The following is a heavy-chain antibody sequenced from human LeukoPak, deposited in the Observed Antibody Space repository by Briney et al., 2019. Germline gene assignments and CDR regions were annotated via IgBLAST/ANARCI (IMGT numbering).Heavy chain of an antibody. V-gene: IGHV3-9*01. CDR3: ATGGELWNYAENWFDP. J-gene: IGHJ5*02. CDR1: GFTFDDYA. CDR2: ISWNSGSI. Sequence: GGSLRLSCAASGFTFDDYAMHWVRQAPGKGLEWVSGISWNSGSIGYADSVKGRFTISRDNAKNSLYLQMNSLRAEDTAVYYCATGGELWNYAENWFDPWGQGTLVTVSS. D-gene: IGHD1-7*01.